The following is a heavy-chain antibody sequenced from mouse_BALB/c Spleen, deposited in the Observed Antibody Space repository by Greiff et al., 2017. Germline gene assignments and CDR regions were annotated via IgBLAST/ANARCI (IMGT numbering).Heavy chain of an antibody. J-gene: IGHJ2*01. V-gene: IGHV1S56*01. CDR3: ASLYDGYWDY. Sequence: VKLVESGPELVKPGASVRISCKASGYTFTSYYIHWVKQRPGQGLEWIGWIYPGNVNTKYNEKFKGKATLTADKSSSTAYMQLSSLTSEDSAVYFCASLYDGYWDYWGQGTTLTVSS. CDR2: IYPGNVNT. CDR1: GYTFTSYY. D-gene: IGHD2-3*01.